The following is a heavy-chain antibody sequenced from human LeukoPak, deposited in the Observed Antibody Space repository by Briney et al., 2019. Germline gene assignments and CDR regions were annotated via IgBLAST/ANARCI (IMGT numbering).Heavy chain of an antibody. D-gene: IGHD5-24*01. CDR2: ISYDGSNK. Sequence: LPGGSLRLSCVASGFSVSSNYMSWVRQAPGKGLEWVAVISYDGSNKYYADSVKGRFTISRDNSKNTLYLQMNSLRAEDTAVYYCARDWGVRDGYNKLDYWGQGTLVTVSS. V-gene: IGHV3-30-3*01. CDR1: GFSVSSNY. CDR3: ARDWGVRDGYNKLDY. J-gene: IGHJ4*02.